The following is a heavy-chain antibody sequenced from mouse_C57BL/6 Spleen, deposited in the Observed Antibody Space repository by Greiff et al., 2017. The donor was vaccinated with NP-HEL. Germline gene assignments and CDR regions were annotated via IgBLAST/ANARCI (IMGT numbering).Heavy chain of an antibody. D-gene: IGHD1-1*01. CDR1: GYTFTSYG. V-gene: IGHV1-58*01. Sequence: EVQLQQSGAELVRPGSSVKMSCKTSGYTFTSYGINWVKQRPGQGLEWIGYIYIGNGYTEYNEKFKSKATLTVDKPSSTAYMQLSSLTSEDSAVYYCARPLYYGSSRAWFAYWGQGTLVTVSA. CDR3: ARPLYYGSSRAWFAY. J-gene: IGHJ3*01. CDR2: IYIGNGYT.